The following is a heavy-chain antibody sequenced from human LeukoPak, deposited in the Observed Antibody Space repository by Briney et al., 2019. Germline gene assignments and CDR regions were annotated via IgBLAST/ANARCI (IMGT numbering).Heavy chain of an antibody. V-gene: IGHV3-7*01. J-gene: IGHJ5*02. Sequence: PGGSLRLSCAASGFTFSSYWMSWVRQAPGKGLEWVANIKQDGSEKYYVDSVKGRFTISRDNAKNSLYLQMNSLRAEDTAVYYCARGGAAAVRRFDPWGQGTLVTVSS. D-gene: IGHD6-13*01. CDR1: GFTFSSYW. CDR3: ARGGAAAVRRFDP. CDR2: IKQDGSEK.